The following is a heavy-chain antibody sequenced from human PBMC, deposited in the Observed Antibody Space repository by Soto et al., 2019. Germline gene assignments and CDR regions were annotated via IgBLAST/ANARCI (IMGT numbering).Heavy chain of an antibody. V-gene: IGHV3-30*18. Sequence: GGSLRLSCAASGFTFSSYGMHWVRQAPGKGLEWVAVISYDGSNKYYADSVKGRFTISRDNSKNTLYLQMNSLRAEDTAVYYCAKAALIFTRIAAAGLLDYWGQGTLVTVSS. CDR2: ISYDGSNK. CDR3: AKAALIFTRIAAAGLLDY. CDR1: GFTFSSYG. D-gene: IGHD6-13*01. J-gene: IGHJ4*02.